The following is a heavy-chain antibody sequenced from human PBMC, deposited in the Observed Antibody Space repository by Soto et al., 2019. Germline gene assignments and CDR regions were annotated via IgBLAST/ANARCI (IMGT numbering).Heavy chain of an antibody. CDR3: ATYDVDTAMDH. CDR2: IYYSGST. V-gene: IGHV4-59*08. CDR1: SGSISLYY. D-gene: IGHD5-18*01. Sequence: SETLSLTCAVSSGSISLYYWTWIRQPPGKGLEWIGYIYYSGSTNYNPSLKSRVTMSIDTSKNQFSLKLTSVTAADTAVYYCATYDVDTAMDHWGQGTLVTVSS. J-gene: IGHJ4*02.